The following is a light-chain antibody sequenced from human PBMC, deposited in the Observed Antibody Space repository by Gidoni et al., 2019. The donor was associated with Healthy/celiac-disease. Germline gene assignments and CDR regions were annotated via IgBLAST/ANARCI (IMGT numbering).Light chain of an antibody. CDR2: DAS. V-gene: IGKV3-11*01. Sequence: EIVLTQSPATLSLSPGERATLSCRASQSVSSYLAWYQPEPGQAPRLRIYDASNRATGIPARFSGSGSGTDFTLTISSLEPEDFAVYYCQQRSNWPRGITFGQGTRLEIK. CDR3: QQRSNWPRGIT. CDR1: QSVSSY. J-gene: IGKJ5*01.